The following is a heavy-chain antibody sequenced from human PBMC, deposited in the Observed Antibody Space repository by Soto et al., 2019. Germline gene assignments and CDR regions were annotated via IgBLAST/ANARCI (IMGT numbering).Heavy chain of an antibody. J-gene: IGHJ4*02. CDR1: GGSISSYY. Sequence: SETLSLTCTVAGGSISSYYWSWIRQPPGKGLEWIGHIYYSGSTNYNPSLKSRVTLSVDTSKNQFSLKLSSVTAADTAVYYCARLSGYSSSWGQGTLVTVSS. CDR2: IYYSGST. V-gene: IGHV4-59*08. CDR3: ARLSGYSSS. D-gene: IGHD6-6*01.